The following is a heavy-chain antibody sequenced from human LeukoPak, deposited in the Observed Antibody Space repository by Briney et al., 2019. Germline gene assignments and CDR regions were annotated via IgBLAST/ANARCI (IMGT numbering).Heavy chain of an antibody. J-gene: IGHJ3*02. D-gene: IGHD3-22*01. CDR3: ARAKVYYDDTMDYYEGDAFDI. Sequence: ASVKVSCKASGYTFTGHYMHWVRQAPGQGLEWMGWITSDSGGTNYAQKFQGRVTMTRDTSISTAYMELSRLRSDDTAVYYCARAKVYYDDTMDYYEGDAFDIWGQGTLVTVSS. CDR1: GYTFTGHY. CDR2: ITSDSGGT. V-gene: IGHV1-2*02.